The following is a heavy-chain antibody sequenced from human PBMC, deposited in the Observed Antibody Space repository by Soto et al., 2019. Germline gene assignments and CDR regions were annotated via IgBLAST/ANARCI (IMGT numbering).Heavy chain of an antibody. CDR1: GDSVRNYY. CDR3: TKGPNWNYYYCGVDV. CDR2: VYSSGAT. Sequence: QVQLQESGPGLVKPSETLSLTCTVSGDSVRNYYWSWIRQPAGRGLEWIGRVYSSGATNYNPSLNVRVTMSVDTSRNQFSLRLSSVTAADTAIYYCTKGPNWNYYYCGVDVWGQGTAVTVSS. D-gene: IGHD1-20*01. V-gene: IGHV4-4*07. J-gene: IGHJ6*02.